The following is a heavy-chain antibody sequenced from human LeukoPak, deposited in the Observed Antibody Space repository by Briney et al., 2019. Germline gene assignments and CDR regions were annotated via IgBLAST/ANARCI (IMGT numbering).Heavy chain of an antibody. CDR1: GDSISSTTYY. Sequence: KPSETLSLTCTVSGDSISSTTYYWGWIRQPPGKGLEWIGTIYYSGSTYYNPSLKSRVTISVDRSKNQFSLKLSSVTAADTAVYYCARVRHDAFDIWGQGTMVTVSS. V-gene: IGHV4-39*07. CDR3: ARVRHDAFDI. D-gene: IGHD4-17*01. CDR2: IYYSGST. J-gene: IGHJ3*02.